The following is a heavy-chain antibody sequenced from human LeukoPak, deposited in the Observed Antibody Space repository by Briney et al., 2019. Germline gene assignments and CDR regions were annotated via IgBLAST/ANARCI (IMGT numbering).Heavy chain of an antibody. D-gene: IGHD2-2*01. V-gene: IGHV3-66*04. J-gene: IGHJ4*02. CDR3: ARLPAYCSSTSCYYDY. CDR1: GFTFSSYW. CDR2: IFSGGST. Sequence: GGSLRLSCAASGFTFSSYWMSWVRQAPGKGLEWVSVIFSGGSTYYADSVKGRFTISRDNSKNTLYLQMNSLRAEDTAVYYCARLPAYCSSTSCYYDYWGQGTLVTVSS.